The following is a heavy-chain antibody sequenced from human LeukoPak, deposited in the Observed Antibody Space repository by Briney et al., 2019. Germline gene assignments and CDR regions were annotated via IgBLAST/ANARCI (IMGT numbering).Heavy chain of an antibody. CDR3: ARAPGEHSYAKGFYYFYYYMDV. D-gene: IGHD3-16*01. V-gene: IGHV1-8*03. CDR1: GYTFTGYY. Sequence: ASVKVSCKASGYTFTGYYMHWVRQAPGQGLEWMGWMNPNSGNTGYAQKFEGRVNITRNTSISTAYMELSSLRSEDTAVYYCARAPGEHSYAKGFYYFYYYMDVWGKGTTVTVSS. CDR2: MNPNSGNT. J-gene: IGHJ6*03.